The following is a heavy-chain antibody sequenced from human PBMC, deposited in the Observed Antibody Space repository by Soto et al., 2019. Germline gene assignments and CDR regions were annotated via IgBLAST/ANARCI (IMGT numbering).Heavy chain of an antibody. CDR2: ISGSGGST. D-gene: IGHD2-2*01. J-gene: IGHJ6*02. CDR1: RFTFSSYA. Sequence: GGSLRVSCAASRFTFSSYAMRWVRQSPGKGLEWVSTISGSGGSTYYADSVKGRYTISRDNSKNTLYLQMNTLRAEDTAVYYCAKAGSTSRYYYYGMDVWGQGTTVTVSS. V-gene: IGHV3-23*01. CDR3: AKAGSTSRYYYYGMDV.